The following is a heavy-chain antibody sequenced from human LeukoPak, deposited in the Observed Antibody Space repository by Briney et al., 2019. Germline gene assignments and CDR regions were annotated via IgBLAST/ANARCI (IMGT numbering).Heavy chain of an antibody. J-gene: IGHJ4*02. Sequence: RASVKVSCKASGYTFTSYDINWVRQATGQGLEWMGWMNPNSGNTGYAQKFQGRVTMTRNTSISTAYMELSSLRSDDTAVYYCARDGGAQWEPPHFDYWGQGTLVTVSS. CDR3: ARDGGAQWEPPHFDY. V-gene: IGHV1-8*01. CDR2: MNPNSGNT. D-gene: IGHD1-26*01. CDR1: GYTFTSYD.